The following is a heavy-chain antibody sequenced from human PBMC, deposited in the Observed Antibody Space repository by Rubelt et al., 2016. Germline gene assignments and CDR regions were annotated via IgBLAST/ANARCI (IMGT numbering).Heavy chain of an antibody. Sequence: QVQLVQSGTEVKKPGASVKVSCKTSGYTFTDYGISWVRQAPGQGLERVGWFTPYNGDTHYAQKLRGRVTITTETSTNTAYMGLGSLGSDDTAVYYCARGWGDYWGQGTLVTVSS. V-gene: IGHV1-18*01. D-gene: IGHD7-27*01. CDR1: GYTFTDYG. CDR2: FTPYNGDT. CDR3: ARGWGDY. J-gene: IGHJ4*02.